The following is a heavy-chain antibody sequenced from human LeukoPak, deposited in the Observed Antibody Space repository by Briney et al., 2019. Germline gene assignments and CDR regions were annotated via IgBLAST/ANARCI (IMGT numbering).Heavy chain of an antibody. V-gene: IGHV1-2*02. D-gene: IGHD3-9*01. Sequence: ASVKVSCKASGYTFTGYYMHWVRQAPGQGLEWMGWINPNSGGTNYAQKFQDRVSITRDTSISTAYMHLSRLRSADTAVYYCARSPHILTGENFDYWGQGTLLTVSS. CDR3: ARSPHILTGENFDY. CDR1: GYTFTGYY. CDR2: INPNSGGT. J-gene: IGHJ4*02.